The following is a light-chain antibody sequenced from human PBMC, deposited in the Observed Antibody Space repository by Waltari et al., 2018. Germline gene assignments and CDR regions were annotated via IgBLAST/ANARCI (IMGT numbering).Light chain of an antibody. V-gene: IGLV4-69*01. J-gene: IGLJ3*02. CDR3: QTGGHGTWV. CDR1: SGHSSNV. CDR2: VNSDGSH. Sequence: QLVLTQSPSASASLGASVKLTCTLSSGHSSNVIAWLPQQPEKGPRYLMRVNSDGSHSRGDEIPDRFSGSSSGAERYLTISSLQSEDEADYYCQTGGHGTWVFGGGTKLTVL.